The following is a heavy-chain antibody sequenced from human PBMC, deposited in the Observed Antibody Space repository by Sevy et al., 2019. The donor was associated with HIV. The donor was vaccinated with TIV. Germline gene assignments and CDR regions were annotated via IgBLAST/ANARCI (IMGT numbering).Heavy chain of an antibody. V-gene: IGHV4-39*02. CDR2: IYYSGST. J-gene: IGHJ4*02. CDR1: GGSISSEDYY. CDR3: AREGPRIAQFDS. Sequence: SETLSLTCTVSGGSISSEDYYWGWIRQPSGKRQDWIGSIYYSGSTYYNPSLKSRVTISVDTSKNQFSLKLRSVTAADTAMYYCAREGPRIAQFDSWGQGTLVTVSS. D-gene: IGHD6-13*01.